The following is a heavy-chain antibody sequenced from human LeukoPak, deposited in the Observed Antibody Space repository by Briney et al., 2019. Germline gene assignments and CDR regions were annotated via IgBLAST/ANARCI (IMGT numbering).Heavy chain of an antibody. Sequence: ASVKVSCKASGYNFIGHYMHWVRQAPGQGLEWKGWIKPSDGDTNYAQNFQGRVTMTRDTSISTAYMELSSLRSDDTAVYYCASPPLSSAMYYAHWGQGTLVTVSS. CDR1: GYNFIGHY. J-gene: IGHJ4*02. CDR3: ASPPLSSAMYYAH. D-gene: IGHD1-26*01. CDR2: IKPSDGDT. V-gene: IGHV1-2*02.